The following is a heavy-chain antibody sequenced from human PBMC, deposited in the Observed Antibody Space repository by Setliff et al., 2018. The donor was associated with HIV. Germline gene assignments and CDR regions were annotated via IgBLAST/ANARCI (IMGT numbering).Heavy chain of an antibody. CDR2: IYTSGST. V-gene: IGHV4-61*09. CDR1: GGSISSGSYY. J-gene: IGHJ3*02. Sequence: PSETLSLTCTVSGGSISSGSYYWSWIRQPAGKGLEWIGHIYTSGSTNYNPSLKSRVTMSVDTSKTQFSLRLSSVTAADTAVYYCARASVGATGLYAFDIWGQGTRVTVSS. CDR3: ARASVGATGLYAFDI. D-gene: IGHD1-26*01.